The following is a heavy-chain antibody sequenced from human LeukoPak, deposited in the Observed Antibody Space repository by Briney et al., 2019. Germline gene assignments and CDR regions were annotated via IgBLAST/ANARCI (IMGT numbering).Heavy chain of an antibody. CDR3: AKDPLPIAVAGWFDP. D-gene: IGHD6-19*01. CDR2: ISGSGGST. CDR1: GFTFSSYA. J-gene: IGHJ5*02. V-gene: IGHV3-23*01. Sequence: GGSLRLSCAASGFTFSSYAMSWVRQAPGKGVEWVSAISGSGGSTYYADSVKGRFTISRDNSKNTLYLQMNSLRAEDTAVYYCAKDPLPIAVAGWFDPWGQGTLVTVSS.